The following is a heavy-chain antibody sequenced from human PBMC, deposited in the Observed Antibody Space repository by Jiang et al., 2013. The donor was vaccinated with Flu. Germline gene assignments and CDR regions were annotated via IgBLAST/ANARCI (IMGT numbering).Heavy chain of an antibody. CDR3: ARDKGSGYRSLDY. J-gene: IGHJ4*02. V-gene: IGHV3-74*01. CDR2: INSDGSTT. CDR1: GFTFTTYW. Sequence: QLVESGGGLVQPGGFLRLSCAASGFTFTTYWMHWVRQAPGKGLVWVSRINSDGSTTTYADSVKGRFTISRDNAKNTMYLQMNSLRAEDTAVYYCARDKGSGYRSLDYWGQGTLVTV. D-gene: IGHD3-22*01.